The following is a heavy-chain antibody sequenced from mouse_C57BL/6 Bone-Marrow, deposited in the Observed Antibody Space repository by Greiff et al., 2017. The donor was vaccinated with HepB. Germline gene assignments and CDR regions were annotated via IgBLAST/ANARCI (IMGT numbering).Heavy chain of an antibody. V-gene: IGHV14-1*01. CDR2: IDPEDGDT. Sequence: EVQLVESGAELVRPGASVKLSCTASGFNIKDYYMHWVKQRPEQGLEWIGRIDPEDGDTEYAPKFQGKATMTADKSSNTAYLQLSSLTSEDTAVYYCTLYYYGVDYWGQGTTLTVSS. J-gene: IGHJ2*01. CDR1: GFNIKDYY. D-gene: IGHD1-1*01. CDR3: TLYYYGVDY.